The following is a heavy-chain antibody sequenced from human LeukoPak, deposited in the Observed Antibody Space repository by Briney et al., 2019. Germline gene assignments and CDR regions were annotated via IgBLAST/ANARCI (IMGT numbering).Heavy chain of an antibody. CDR2: IIPILGIA. J-gene: IGHJ4*02. V-gene: IGHV1-69*04. CDR3: ARGPGTTPHPDY. D-gene: IGHD1-1*01. Sequence: SVKVSCKASGGTFSSYAISWVRQAPGQGLEWMGRIIPILGIANYAQKFQGRVTITADKSTSTAYMELSSLRSEDTAVYYCARGPGTTPHPDYWGQGTLVTVSS. CDR1: GGTFSSYA.